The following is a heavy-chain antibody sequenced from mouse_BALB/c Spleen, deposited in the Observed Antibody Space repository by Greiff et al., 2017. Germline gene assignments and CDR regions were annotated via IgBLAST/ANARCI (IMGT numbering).Heavy chain of an antibody. V-gene: IGHV1-22*01. D-gene: IGHD1-1*01. CDR2: INPNNGGT. Sequence: VQLKQSGAELVKPGASVKLSCTASGFNIKDTYMHWVKQSHGQSLEWIGGINPNNGGTSYNQKFKGKATLTVDKSSSTAYMELRSLTSEDSAVYYCARFYYGSSWYFDVWGAGTTVTVSA. CDR3: ARFYYGSSWYFDV. J-gene: IGHJ1*01. CDR1: GFNIKDTY.